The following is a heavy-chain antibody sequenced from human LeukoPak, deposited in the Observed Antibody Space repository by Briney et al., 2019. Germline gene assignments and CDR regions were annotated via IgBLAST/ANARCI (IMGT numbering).Heavy chain of an antibody. D-gene: IGHD3-10*01. J-gene: IGHJ4*02. V-gene: IGHV3-7*01. CDR2: IKQDGSEK. CDR1: GFTFSSYW. CDR3: ARAPPRVRGVWRVE. Sequence: PGGSLRLSCAASGFTFSSYWMSWVRQAPGKGLEWVANIKQDGSEKYYVDSVKGRFTISRDNAKNSLYLQMNSLRAEDTAVYYCARAPPRVRGVWRVEWGQGTLVTVSS.